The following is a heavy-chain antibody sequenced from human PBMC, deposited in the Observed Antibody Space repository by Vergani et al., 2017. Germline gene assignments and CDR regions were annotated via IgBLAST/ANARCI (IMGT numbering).Heavy chain of an antibody. CDR1: GGSISSYY. Sequence: QVQLQQWGAGLLKPSETLSLTCTVSGGSISSYYWSWIRQPAGKGLEWIGRIYTSGSTNYNPSLKSRVTMSVDTSKNQFSLKLSSVTAADTAVYYCARDYCGGDCYSFYYYGMDVWGQGTTVTVSS. J-gene: IGHJ6*02. CDR3: ARDYCGGDCYSFYYYGMDV. CDR2: IYTSGST. D-gene: IGHD2-21*02. V-gene: IGHV4-59*10.